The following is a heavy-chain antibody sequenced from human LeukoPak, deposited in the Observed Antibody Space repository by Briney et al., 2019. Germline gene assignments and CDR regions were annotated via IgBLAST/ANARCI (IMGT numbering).Heavy chain of an antibody. CDR2: IYHSGST. J-gene: IGHJ5*02. Sequence: SETLCLTCAVSGYSITSGYYWGWIRQPPGKGREWIGSIYHSGSTYYNPSLKSRVTLSVDTSKTQFSLKLSSVTAADTAEYYCARHLGFTIFGVVIRAKWFDPWGQGTLVTVSS. D-gene: IGHD3-3*01. V-gene: IGHV4-38-2*01. CDR3: ARHLGFTIFGVVIRAKWFDP. CDR1: GYSITSGYY.